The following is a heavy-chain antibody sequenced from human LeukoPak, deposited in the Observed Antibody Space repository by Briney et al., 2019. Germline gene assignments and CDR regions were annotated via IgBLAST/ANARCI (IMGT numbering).Heavy chain of an antibody. D-gene: IGHD5-18*01. CDR2: INHSGST. CDR3: ARDRRYSYGFAFDI. Sequence: SETLSLTCAVYGGSFSGYYWSWIRQPPGKGLEWIGEINHSGSTNYNPSLKSRVTISVDTSKNQFSLKLSSVTAADTAVYYCARDRRYSYGFAFDIWGQGTMVTVSS. J-gene: IGHJ3*02. CDR1: GGSFSGYY. V-gene: IGHV4-34*01.